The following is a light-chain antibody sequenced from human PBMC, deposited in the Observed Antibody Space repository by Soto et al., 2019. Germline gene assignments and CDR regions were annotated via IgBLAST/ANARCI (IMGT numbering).Light chain of an antibody. V-gene: IGLV2-14*01. CDR3: SSYTSSSTYV. CDR1: SSDVGGYNY. CDR2: DVS. J-gene: IGLJ1*01. Sequence: SVLTQPAPVSGAPGPSITISCTGTSSDVGGYNYVSWYQQHPGKAPKLMIYDVSNRPSGVSNRFSGSKSGNTASLTISGLQAEDEADYYCSSYTSSSTYVFGSGTKVTVL.